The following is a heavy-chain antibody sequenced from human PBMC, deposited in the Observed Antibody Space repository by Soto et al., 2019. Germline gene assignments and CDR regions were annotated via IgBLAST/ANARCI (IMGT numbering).Heavy chain of an antibody. CDR2: TYYRSKWYN. CDR1: GDSVSSNSAA. V-gene: IGHV6-1*01. J-gene: IGHJ4*02. Sequence: SQTLSLTCVISGDSVSSNSAAWNWIRQSPSRGLEWLGRTYYRSKWYNDYAVSVKSRITINPDTSKNQFSLQLNSVTPEDTAVYYCARVLLGGYSSSWSLFDYWGQGTLVTVSS. CDR3: ARVLLGGYSSSWSLFDY. D-gene: IGHD6-13*01.